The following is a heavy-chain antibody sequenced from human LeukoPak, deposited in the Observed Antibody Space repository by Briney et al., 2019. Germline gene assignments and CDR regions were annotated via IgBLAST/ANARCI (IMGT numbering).Heavy chain of an antibody. CDR2: IYYSGSS. CDR1: GGSISSSSSY. V-gene: IGHV4-39*07. J-gene: IGHJ6*03. D-gene: IGHD3-10*01. CDR3: ARDGGSGSYFQYYYYMDV. Sequence: SETLSLTCSVSGGSISSSSSYWGWIRQPPGKGLEWIGSIYYSGSSFDNPALKSRVTISVDTSKNQFSLKLSSVTAADTAVYYCARDGGSGSYFQYYYYMDVWGKGTTVTISS.